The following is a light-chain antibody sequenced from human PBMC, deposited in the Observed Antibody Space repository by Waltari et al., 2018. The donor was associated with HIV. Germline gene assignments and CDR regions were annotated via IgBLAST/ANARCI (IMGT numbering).Light chain of an antibody. J-gene: IGLJ2*01. CDR1: TGPVTSDHY. V-gene: IGLV7-46*01. CDR3: LLSYSGARV. CDR2: DTT. Sequence: QAVVTQEPSLTVSPGGTVTLTCASSTGPVTSDHYPYWFQQTPGPTPRTLIFDTTNQHPRTTCRFSRPPPGGKAALALSGGQAEDEAEYYCLLSYSGARVFGGGTKLTVL.